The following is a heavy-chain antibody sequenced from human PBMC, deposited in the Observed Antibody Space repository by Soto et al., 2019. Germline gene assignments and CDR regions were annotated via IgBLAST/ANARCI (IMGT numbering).Heavy chain of an antibody. CDR1: GHAFTTYG. CDR2: TSAHNGNT. CDR3: ARGRYGDY. D-gene: IGHD1-1*01. J-gene: IGHJ4*02. Sequence: QVHLVQSGAEMKKPGASVKVSCQGSGHAFTTYGITWVRQAPGQGLEWMGWTSAHNGNTNYAQKLQGRVTVTRDTSTSTAYMELRSLRYDDTAVYYCARGRYGDYWGQGALVTVSS. V-gene: IGHV1-18*01.